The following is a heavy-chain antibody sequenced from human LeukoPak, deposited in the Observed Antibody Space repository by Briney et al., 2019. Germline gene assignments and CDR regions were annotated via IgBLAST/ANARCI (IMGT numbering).Heavy chain of an antibody. D-gene: IGHD2-15*01. CDR3: ARDPALVAATPYYFDY. Sequence: GGALRLSCAAPGFTFSSYSKNWVRQAPGKGVEGGSSICSSSSYIYYADSVKGRFTISRDNAKNSLYLQMNSLRAEDTAVYYCARDPALVAATPYYFDYWGQGTLVTVSS. V-gene: IGHV3-21*01. J-gene: IGHJ4*02. CDR2: ICSSSSYI. CDR1: GFTFSSYS.